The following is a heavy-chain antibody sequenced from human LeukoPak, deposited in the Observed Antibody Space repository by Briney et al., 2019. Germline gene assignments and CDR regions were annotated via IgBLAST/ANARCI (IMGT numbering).Heavy chain of an antibody. Sequence: GGSLRLSCAASGFTFRSYGMHWVRQAPGKGLEWVAVISYDGSKNYYADSVKGRFTISRDNSKNTLYLQMNSLRAEDKAVYYCAKDRQPWASRAVGYFDDWGQGTLVTVSS. CDR1: GFTFRSYG. J-gene: IGHJ4*02. D-gene: IGHD6-19*01. CDR3: AKDRQPWASRAVGYFDD. CDR2: ISYDGSKN. V-gene: IGHV3-33*06.